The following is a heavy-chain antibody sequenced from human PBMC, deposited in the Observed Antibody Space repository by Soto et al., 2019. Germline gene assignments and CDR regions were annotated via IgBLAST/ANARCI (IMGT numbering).Heavy chain of an antibody. J-gene: IGHJ4*02. V-gene: IGHV4-34*01. CDR1: GGSFSGYY. CDR2: INHSGST. Sequence: SETLSLTCAVYGGSFSGYYWTWIRQPPGTGLEWIGEINHSGSTNYNPSLKSRVTISVDTSKNQFSLKLSSVTAADTAGYYCARSNGDYGDYWRQGTLVTVSS. D-gene: IGHD4-17*01. CDR3: ARSNGDYGDY.